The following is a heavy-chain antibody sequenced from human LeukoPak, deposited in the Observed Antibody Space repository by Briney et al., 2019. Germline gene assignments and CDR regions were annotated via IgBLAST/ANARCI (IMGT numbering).Heavy chain of an antibody. V-gene: IGHV3-30-3*01. CDR1: GFTFSSYA. Sequence: GGSLRLSCAASGFTFSSYAMSWVRQAPGKGLEWVAVISYDGSNKYYADSVKGRFTISRDNSKNTLYLQMNSLRAEDTAVYYCARGDGRGPHDAFDIWGQGTMVTVSS. CDR2: ISYDGSNK. CDR3: ARGDGRGPHDAFDI. D-gene: IGHD5-24*01. J-gene: IGHJ3*02.